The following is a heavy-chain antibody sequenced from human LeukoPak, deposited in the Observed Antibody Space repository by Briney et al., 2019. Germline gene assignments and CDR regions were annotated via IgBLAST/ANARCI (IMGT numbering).Heavy chain of an antibody. J-gene: IGHJ5*02. CDR2: IYYSGST. CDR1: GGSISSGDYY. V-gene: IGHV4-30-4*02. Sequence: SDTLSLTCTVSGGSISSGDYYWSWIRQPPGKGLEWIGYIYYSGSTYYNPSLKSRVTISVDTSKNQFSLKLSSVTAADTAVYYCARSRFGELFWFDPWGQGTLVTVSS. D-gene: IGHD3-10*01. CDR3: ARSRFGELFWFDP.